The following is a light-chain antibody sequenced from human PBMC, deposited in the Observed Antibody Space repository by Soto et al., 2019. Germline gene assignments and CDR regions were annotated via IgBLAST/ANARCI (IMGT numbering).Light chain of an antibody. CDR2: DVT. V-gene: IGLV2-11*01. Sequence: QSVLTQPRSVSGSPGQSVAISCAGTSSDVGRYNYVSWYPQYPGKAPKLIIYDVTKRPSGVPDRFSGSKSGNTASLTISGLQAEDEADYYCCSFAGLFGGGTKLTVL. CDR3: CSFAGL. J-gene: IGLJ2*01. CDR1: SSDVGRYNY.